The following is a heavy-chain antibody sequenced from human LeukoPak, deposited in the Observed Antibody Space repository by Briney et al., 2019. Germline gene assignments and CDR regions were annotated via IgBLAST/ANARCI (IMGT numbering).Heavy chain of an antibody. CDR3: ARDSDTSSSFGY. CDR1: GYTFTSYY. V-gene: IGHV1-46*01. CDR2: INPSGGST. J-gene: IGHJ4*02. Sequence: ASVKVSCKASGYTFTSYYLHWVRQAPGQGLEWMGIINPSGGSTSYAQKFQGRVTMTRDTSTTTVYMELNSLRSEDTALYYCARDSDTSSSFGYWGQGTLVTVSS. D-gene: IGHD6-6*01.